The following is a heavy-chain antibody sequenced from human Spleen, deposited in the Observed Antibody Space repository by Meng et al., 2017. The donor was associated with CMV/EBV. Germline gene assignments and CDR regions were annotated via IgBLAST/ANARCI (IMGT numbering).Heavy chain of an antibody. V-gene: IGHV4-39*07. D-gene: IGHD3-10*01. CDR3: SAERAGTIVDY. CDR2: VYKSGGT. Sequence: SETLSLTCTVSGGSINSNVYYWGWIRQTPGKGLEWIGSVYKSGGTYYNPALERRVTISIDTSKNQFSLTLDSVTAADTAIYYCSAERAGTIVDYWGPGTLVTVSS. J-gene: IGHJ4*02. CDR1: GGSINSNVYY.